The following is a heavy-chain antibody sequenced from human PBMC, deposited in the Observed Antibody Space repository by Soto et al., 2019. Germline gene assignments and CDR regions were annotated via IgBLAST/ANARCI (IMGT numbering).Heavy chain of an antibody. CDR3: ASEYLVTAGYYYYYGMDV. D-gene: IGHD2-21*02. J-gene: IGHJ6*02. V-gene: IGHV4-34*01. Sequence: SEPLCLTRAVYGGSFSGYYWSWIRQPPGKGLEWIGEINHSGSTNYNPSLKSRVTISVDTSKNQFSLKLSSVTAADTAVYYCASEYLVTAGYYYYYGMDVWGQGTTVT. CDR2: INHSGST. CDR1: GGSFSGYY.